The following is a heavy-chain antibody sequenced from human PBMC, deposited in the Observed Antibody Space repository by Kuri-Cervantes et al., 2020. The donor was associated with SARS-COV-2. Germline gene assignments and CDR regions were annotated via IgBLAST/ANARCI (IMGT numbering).Heavy chain of an antibody. CDR2: ISGSGRST. D-gene: IGHD1-1*01. V-gene: IGHV3-23*01. CDR3: AKGWNSLDP. J-gene: IGHJ5*02. Sequence: GGSLRLTCAASGFTFSSNTMTWVRQAPGKGLEGVSGISGSGRSTYYADSVKGRFTISRDKSKNSMSLQMNSLRAEDTAVYVCAKGWNSLDPWGQGTLVTVSS. CDR1: GFTFSSNT.